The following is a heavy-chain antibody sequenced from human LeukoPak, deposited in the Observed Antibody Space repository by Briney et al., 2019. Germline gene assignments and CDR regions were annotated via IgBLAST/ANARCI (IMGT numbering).Heavy chain of an antibody. CDR1: GFTFSSYA. Sequence: GGSLRLSCAASGFTFSSYAMSWVRQAPGKGLKWVSAISGSGGSTYYADSVKGRFTISRDNSKNTLYLQMNSLRAEDTAVYYCATLGMIVVGISFDYWGQGTLVTVSS. V-gene: IGHV3-23*01. J-gene: IGHJ4*02. CDR2: ISGSGGST. D-gene: IGHD3-22*01. CDR3: ATLGMIVVGISFDY.